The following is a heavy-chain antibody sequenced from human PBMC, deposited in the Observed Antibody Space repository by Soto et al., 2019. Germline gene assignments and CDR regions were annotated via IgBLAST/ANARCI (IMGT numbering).Heavy chain of an antibody. D-gene: IGHD3-10*01. CDR2: IYYSGST. V-gene: IGHV4-59*01. CDR1: GGSISSYY. Sequence: ETLSLTCTVSGGSISSYYWSWIRQPPGKGLEWIGYIYYSGSTNYNPSLKSRVTISVDTSKNQFSLKLSSVTAADTAVYYCARVDYGSGSYYNAHFDYWGQGTLVTVSS. CDR3: ARVDYGSGSYYNAHFDY. J-gene: IGHJ4*02.